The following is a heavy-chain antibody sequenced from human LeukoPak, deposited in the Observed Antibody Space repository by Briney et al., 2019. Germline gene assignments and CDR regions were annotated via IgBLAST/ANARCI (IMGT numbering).Heavy chain of an antibody. Sequence: GGSLRLSCAASGNYWMHWVRQAPGKGLVWVSHINSDGSWTSYADSVKGRFTISRDNAKNSLDLQMNSLTDEDTAVYYCAREPPGNYDSSGHYYAYFDCWGQGTLVTVSS. CDR3: AREPPGNYDSSGHYYAYFDC. D-gene: IGHD3-22*01. J-gene: IGHJ4*02. CDR2: INSDGSWT. CDR1: GNYW. V-gene: IGHV3-74*01.